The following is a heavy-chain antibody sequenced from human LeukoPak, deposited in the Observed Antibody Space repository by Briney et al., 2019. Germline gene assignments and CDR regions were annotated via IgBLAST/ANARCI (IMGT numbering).Heavy chain of an antibody. CDR3: ARDHAKSYFDY. V-gene: IGHV3-21*01. CDR1: GFTFSSYS. J-gene: IGHJ4*02. CDR2: ISSSSSYI. Sequence: GGSLRLSCAASGFTFSSYSMTWVRQAPGKGLEWVSSISSSSSYIYYADSVKGRFTISRDNAKNSLYLQMNSLSAEDTAVYYCARDHAKSYFDYWGQGTLVTVSS.